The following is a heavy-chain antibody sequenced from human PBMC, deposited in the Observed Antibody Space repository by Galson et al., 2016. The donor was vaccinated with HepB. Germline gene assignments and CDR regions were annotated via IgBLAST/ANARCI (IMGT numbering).Heavy chain of an antibody. CDR2: ISGSGAST. V-gene: IGHV3-23*01. D-gene: IGHD3-10*01. CDR1: GFTFSNYA. CDR3: ARHFSGSY. J-gene: IGHJ4*02. Sequence: SLRLSCAASGFTFSNYAMSWVRQAPGKGLEWVPSISGSGASTTYADSGKGRFTISRDNSKNALHLQMNSLRAEDTAMYFCARHFSGSYLGQGTLVTVSS.